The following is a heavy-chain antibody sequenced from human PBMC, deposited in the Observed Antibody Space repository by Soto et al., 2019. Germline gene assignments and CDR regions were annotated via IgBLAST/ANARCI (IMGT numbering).Heavy chain of an antibody. CDR2: IYYSGST. Sequence: QVQLQESGPGLVKPSQTLSLTCTVSGGSISSGDYYWSWIRQPPGKGLEWIGYIYYSGSTHYNPSLKSRVTISVDTSKNQFSLKLSSVTAADKAVYYCARERPDGARLDPWGQGTLVTVSS. CDR1: GGSISSGDYY. V-gene: IGHV4-30-4*01. CDR3: ARERPDGARLDP. J-gene: IGHJ5*02. D-gene: IGHD6-6*01.